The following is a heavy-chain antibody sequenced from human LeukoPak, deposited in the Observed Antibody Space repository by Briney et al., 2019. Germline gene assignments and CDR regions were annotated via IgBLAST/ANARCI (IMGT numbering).Heavy chain of an antibody. D-gene: IGHD3-22*01. J-gene: IGHJ4*02. Sequence: SETLSLTCTVAGGSISSSSYYWGWISQPPGKGLEWIGSIYYSGSTYYNPSLKSRVTISVDTSKNQFSLKLSSVTAADPAVYYCARLGPYDPEVYWGQGTLVTVSS. CDR3: ARLGPYDPEVY. V-gene: IGHV4-39*01. CDR1: GGSISSSSYY. CDR2: IYYSGST.